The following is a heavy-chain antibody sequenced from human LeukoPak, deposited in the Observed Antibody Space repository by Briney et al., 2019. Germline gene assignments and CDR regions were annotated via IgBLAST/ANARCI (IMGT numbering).Heavy chain of an antibody. J-gene: IGHJ6*03. CDR3: AKDEVTRGYYYVDV. Sequence: PGGSLRLSCVASGFTFDKYTMHWIRQAPGKGLEWVSLINRDGRTTYYADSVKGRFTISRDNSRNSLYLQMNSLRAEDTAVYYCAKDEVTRGYYYVDVWGKGTTVTVSS. D-gene: IGHD4-11*01. CDR2: INRDGRTT. V-gene: IGHV3-43*01. CDR1: GFTFDKYT.